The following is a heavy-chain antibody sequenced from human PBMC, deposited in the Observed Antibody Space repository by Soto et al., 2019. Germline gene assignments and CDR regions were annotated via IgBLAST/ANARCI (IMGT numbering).Heavy chain of an antibody. CDR1: AFTFGSYG. Sequence: EAQLAESGGGLVQPGGSLRLSCAASAFTFGSYGMNWVRQAPGKGLEWVSYISSSSSLIYYADSVKGRFTISRDNAQKSLYLQMNSLRDEDTAVYYCARTGGSGSNNWFDPWGQGTLVTVSS. D-gene: IGHD3-10*01. CDR3: ARTGGSGSNNWFDP. CDR2: ISSSSSLI. V-gene: IGHV3-48*02. J-gene: IGHJ5*02.